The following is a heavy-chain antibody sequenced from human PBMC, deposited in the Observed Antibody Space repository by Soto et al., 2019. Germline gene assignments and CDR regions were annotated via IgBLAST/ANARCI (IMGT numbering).Heavy chain of an antibody. V-gene: IGHV1-18*01. CDR2: ISAYNGNT. CDR1: GYTFTTYG. J-gene: IGHJ4*02. Sequence: ASVKVSCKASGYTFTTYGIAWVRQAPGQGLEWLGWISAYNGNTNYAQKFQGRVTMTTETSTNTAYMEVRSLRSDDTAVYYCARGKGSKAWYYFFDFWGQGTLVTVSS. D-gene: IGHD1-26*01. CDR3: ARGKGSKAWYYFFDF.